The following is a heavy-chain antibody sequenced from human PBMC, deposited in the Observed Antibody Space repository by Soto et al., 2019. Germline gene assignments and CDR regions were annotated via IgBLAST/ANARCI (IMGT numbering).Heavy chain of an antibody. CDR3: ARLPYDWCYYYRDRKDV. Sequence: PGESLKISCKGSGYSFTSYWISWVRQMSGKGLEWMGRIDPSDSYTNYSPSFQGHVTISADKSISTAYLQWSSLKASDTAMYYCARLPYDWCYYYRDRKDVWGRGTMVTVSS. CDR1: GYSFTSYW. D-gene: IGHD3-16*01. V-gene: IGHV5-10-1*01. J-gene: IGHJ6*02. CDR2: IDPSDSYT.